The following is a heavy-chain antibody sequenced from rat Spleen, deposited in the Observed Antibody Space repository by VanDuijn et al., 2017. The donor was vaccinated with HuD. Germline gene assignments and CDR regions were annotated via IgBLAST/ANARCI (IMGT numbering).Heavy chain of an antibody. Sequence: EVQLVESGGGLVQPGRSLKLSCAASGFTFSDYAMAWVRQAPKKGLEWVATIIYDGSSTYYRDSVKGRFTISRDNAKSTLYLQMDSLRSEDTATYYCARQAEIVMPTSYYFDYWGQGVMVTVSS. D-gene: IGHD1-12*01. CDR2: IIYDGSST. CDR3: ARQAEIVMPTSYYFDY. CDR1: GFTFSDYA. J-gene: IGHJ2*01. V-gene: IGHV5-17*01.